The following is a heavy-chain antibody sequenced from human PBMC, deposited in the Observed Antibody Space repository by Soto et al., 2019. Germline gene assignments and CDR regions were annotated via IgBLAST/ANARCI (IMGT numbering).Heavy chain of an antibody. Sequence: QVQLVQSGGEVKKPGASVKVSCKASGYTFTDYGISWVRQALGQGLEWMGWIRPYNGNTNYAQKIQGRVTMTTDTSTSTAYMQLRNLRSDDTAVYYGARAYCSSTSCYLHLDYWGQGTLVTVSS. CDR2: IRPYNGNT. V-gene: IGHV1-18*04. J-gene: IGHJ4*02. D-gene: IGHD2-2*01. CDR3: ARAYCSSTSCYLHLDY. CDR1: GYTFTDYG.